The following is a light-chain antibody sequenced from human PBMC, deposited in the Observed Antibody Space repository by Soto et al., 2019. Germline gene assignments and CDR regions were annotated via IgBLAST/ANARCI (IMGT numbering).Light chain of an antibody. CDR3: CSYAGSSTLRV. CDR1: NTDVGSYNL. J-gene: IGLJ1*01. V-gene: IGLV2-23*02. Sequence: QSVVTQPASVSGSPGQSITMSCTGTNTDVGSYNLVSWYLQHPGKAPKPIIYEVNKRPSGVSNRFSGSKSGNTASLTISGLQAEDEADYYCCSYAGSSTLRVFGTGTKLTVL. CDR2: EVN.